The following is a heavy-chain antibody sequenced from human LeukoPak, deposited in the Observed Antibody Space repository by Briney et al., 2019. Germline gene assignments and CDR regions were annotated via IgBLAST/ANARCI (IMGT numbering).Heavy chain of an antibody. V-gene: IGHV1-2*02. J-gene: IGHJ4*02. D-gene: IGHD7-27*01. CDR3: ARLTGSRFDY. Sequence: ASVKVSCKASGYTFTGYYIHWVRQAPGQGLECMGWINPNSGGTNYAQKLQGRVTMTTDTSTSTAYMELRSLRSDDTAVYYCARLTGSRFDYWGQGTLVTVSS. CDR1: GYTFTGYY. CDR2: INPNSGGT.